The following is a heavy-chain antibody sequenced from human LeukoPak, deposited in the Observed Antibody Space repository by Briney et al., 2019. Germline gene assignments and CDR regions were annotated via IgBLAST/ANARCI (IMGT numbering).Heavy chain of an antibody. D-gene: IGHD5-18*01. Sequence: ASVKVSCKAPGYTFTSFGISWVRQAPGQGPEWMGWISAYNGNTNYIQKFQGRVTMTTDTSTNTAYMELRSLTSDDTAVYYCARDLGLDTTMIFFDFWGQGTLVTVSS. V-gene: IGHV1-18*01. CDR1: GYTFTSFG. CDR2: ISAYNGNT. CDR3: ARDLGLDTTMIFFDF. J-gene: IGHJ4*02.